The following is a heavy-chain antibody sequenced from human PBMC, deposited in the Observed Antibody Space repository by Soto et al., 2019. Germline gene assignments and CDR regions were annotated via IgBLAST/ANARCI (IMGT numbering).Heavy chain of an antibody. J-gene: IGHJ4*02. CDR3: ARQRYYDSSGYYSDY. V-gene: IGHV4-39*01. D-gene: IGHD3-22*01. CDR1: GGSISSSSYY. Sequence: NPSETLSLTCTVPGGSISSSSYYWGWIRQPPGKGLEWIGSIYYSGSTYYNPSLKSRVTISVDTSKNQFSLKLSSVTAADTAVYYCARQRYYDSSGYYSDYWGQGTLVTVSS. CDR2: IYYSGST.